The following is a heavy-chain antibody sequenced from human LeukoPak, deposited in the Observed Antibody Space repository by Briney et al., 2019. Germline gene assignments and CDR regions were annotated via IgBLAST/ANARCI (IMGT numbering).Heavy chain of an antibody. D-gene: IGHD2/OR15-2a*01. CDR2: IIPIFGTA. J-gene: IGHJ4*02. Sequence: SVKVSCKASGGTFSSYAISWVRQAPGQGLEWMGGIIPIFGTANYAQKFQGRVTITADKSTSTAYMELSSLRSEDTAVYYCARIRPSSTTYFDYWGQGTLVTVSS. V-gene: IGHV1-69*06. CDR1: GGTFSSYA. CDR3: ARIRPSSTTYFDY.